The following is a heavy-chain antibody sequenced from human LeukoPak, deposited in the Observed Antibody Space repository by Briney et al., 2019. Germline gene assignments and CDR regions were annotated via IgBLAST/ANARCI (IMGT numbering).Heavy chain of an antibody. D-gene: IGHD3-9*01. Sequence: GGSLRLSCAASGFTFSSYAMRWVRQAPGKGLEWVSAISGSGGSTYYADSVKGRFTISRDNPKNTLYLQMNSLRAEDTAVYYCAKERYFDWLLFSAYWGQGTLVTVSS. CDR1: GFTFSSYA. V-gene: IGHV3-23*01. CDR3: AKERYFDWLLFSAY. CDR2: ISGSGGST. J-gene: IGHJ4*02.